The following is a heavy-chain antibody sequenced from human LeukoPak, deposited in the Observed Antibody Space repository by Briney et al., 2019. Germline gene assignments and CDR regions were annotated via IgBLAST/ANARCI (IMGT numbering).Heavy chain of an antibody. V-gene: IGHV1-24*01. CDR2: FDPEDGET. CDR1: GYTPTELS. Sequence: ASVTLSFTVSGYTPTELSMHWVRQAPGKGLEWMGGFDPEDGETIYAQKFQGRVTMTEDTSTDTAYMELSSLRSEDTAVYYCARDISAASTYYFDYWGQGTLVTVSS. CDR3: ARDISAASTYYFDY. D-gene: IGHD6-13*01. J-gene: IGHJ4*02.